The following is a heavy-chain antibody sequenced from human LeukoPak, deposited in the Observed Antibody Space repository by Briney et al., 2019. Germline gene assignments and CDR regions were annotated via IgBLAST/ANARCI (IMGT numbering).Heavy chain of an antibody. CDR2: ISYDGSNK. Sequence: PGGSLRLSCAASGFTFRSYAMHWVRQAPGKGLEWVAVISYDGSNKYYADSVKGRFTISRDNSKNTLYLQMNSLRAEDTAVYYCARSLVGAFDYWGLGTLVTVSS. V-gene: IGHV3-30-3*01. J-gene: IGHJ4*02. CDR3: ARSLVGAFDY. D-gene: IGHD1-26*01. CDR1: GFTFRSYA.